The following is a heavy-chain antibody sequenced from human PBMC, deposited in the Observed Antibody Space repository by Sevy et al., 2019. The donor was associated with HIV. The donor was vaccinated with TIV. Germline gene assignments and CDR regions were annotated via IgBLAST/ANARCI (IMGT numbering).Heavy chain of an antibody. V-gene: IGHV3-21*01. D-gene: IGHD4-17*01. J-gene: IGHJ4*01. CDR1: GFTFSSYS. CDR3: ARDLEFYDYGDYGPAFMPDF. Sequence: GGSLRLSCAVSGFTFSSYSMNWVRQAPGKGLEWVSFISTSGTYKYYADSVKGRFTISRDNAKNSLFLQMNSLRADDTAVYYCARDLEFYDYGDYGPAFMPDFWGHGTLVTVSS. CDR2: ISTSGTYK.